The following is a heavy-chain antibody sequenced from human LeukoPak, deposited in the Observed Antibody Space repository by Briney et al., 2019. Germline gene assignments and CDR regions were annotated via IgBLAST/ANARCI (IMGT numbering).Heavy chain of an antibody. J-gene: IGHJ4*02. CDR1: GFTFSSYA. V-gene: IGHV3-23*01. Sequence: GGSLRLSCAASGFTFSSYAMSWVRQAPGKGLEWVSAISGSGGRTYYADSVRGRFTIYRDNSKDTLYLQMNSLGAADTAVYYCAKDGGGYCNNSSCWGQGTLVTVSS. D-gene: IGHD2-2*01. CDR3: AKDGGGYCNNSSC. CDR2: ISGSGGRT.